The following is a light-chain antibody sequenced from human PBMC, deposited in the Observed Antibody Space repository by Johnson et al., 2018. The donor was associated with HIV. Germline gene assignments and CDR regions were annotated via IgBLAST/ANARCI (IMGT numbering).Light chain of an antibody. CDR1: NSNIGNNY. CDR2: DNN. J-gene: IGLJ1*01. CDR3: GTWDSSLSGV. V-gene: IGLV1-51*01. Sequence: QFVLKQPPSVSAAPGQKVTISCSGSNSNIGNNYVSWYQQLPGTAPKLLIYDNNKRPSGIPDRFSGSKSGTSATLGITGLQTGDEANYYCGTWDSSLSGVFGTGTKVTVL.